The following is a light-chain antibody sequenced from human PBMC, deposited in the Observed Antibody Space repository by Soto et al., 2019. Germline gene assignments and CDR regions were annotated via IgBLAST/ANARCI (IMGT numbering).Light chain of an antibody. J-gene: IGKJ4*01. Sequence: EIVLTQSPATLSLSPGERATLSCRASQSLTKYLAWYHQKPGQAPRLLIFDTSNRATGIPARFSGSGSGTDFTLTISSLESEDSGIYYCQQRYNWLTFGGGTKVEIK. V-gene: IGKV3-11*01. CDR2: DTS. CDR1: QSLTKY. CDR3: QQRYNWLT.